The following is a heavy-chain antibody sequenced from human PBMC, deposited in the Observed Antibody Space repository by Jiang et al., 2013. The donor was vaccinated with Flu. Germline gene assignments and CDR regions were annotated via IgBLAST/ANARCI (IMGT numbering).Heavy chain of an antibody. CDR3: ARGDRPWDY. CDR2: IYYSGST. Sequence: LLKPSETLSLTCTVSGGSISSYYWSWIRQPPGKGLEWIGYIYYSGSTNYNPSLKSRVTISVDTSKNQFSLKLSSVTAADTAVYYCARGDRPWDYWGQGTLVTVSS. J-gene: IGHJ4*02. CDR1: GGSISSYY. V-gene: IGHV4-59*01.